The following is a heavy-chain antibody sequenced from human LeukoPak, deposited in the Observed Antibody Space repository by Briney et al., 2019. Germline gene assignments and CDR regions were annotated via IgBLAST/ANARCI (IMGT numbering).Heavy chain of an antibody. V-gene: IGHV3-7*01. CDR2: IKQDGSEK. CDR3: ASCTPYFLNY. J-gene: IGHJ4*02. CDR1: GFTFSSSW. Sequence: GGSLRLSCAASGFTFSSSWMSWVRQAPGKGREWVANIKQDGSEKYYVDSVKGRFTISRDNAKNSLYLQMNSLRAEDTAVYYCASCTPYFLNYWGQGTLVTVSS. D-gene: IGHD2/OR15-2a*01.